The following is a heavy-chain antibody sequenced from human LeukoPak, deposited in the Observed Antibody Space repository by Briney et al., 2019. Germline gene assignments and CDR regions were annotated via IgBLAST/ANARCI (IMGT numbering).Heavy chain of an antibody. CDR3: ANVRIFHRGVDAFDI. CDR2: ISGGAAST. D-gene: IGHD3-10*01. V-gene: IGHV3-23*01. J-gene: IGHJ3*02. Sequence: PGGSLRLSCAASGFTFSSYAMSWVRQAPGKGLEWVSSISGGAASTDYVDSVKGRFTISRDNCKNTLYLQMNSLRAEDTAVYYCANVRIFHRGVDAFDIWGQGTMVTVSS. CDR1: GFTFSSYA.